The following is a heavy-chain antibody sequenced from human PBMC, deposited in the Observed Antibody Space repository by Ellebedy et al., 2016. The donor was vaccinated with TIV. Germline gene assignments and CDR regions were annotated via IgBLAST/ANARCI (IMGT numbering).Heavy chain of an antibody. D-gene: IGHD3-3*02. V-gene: IGHV1-8*01. CDR2: MNPDGDT. Sequence: ASVKVSCXASGDTFTNFDINWVRQAPGQGLEWVGWMNPDGDTGSAQKFLGRVTLSRDTSRSTAYMELSSLRSEDTAVYYCARYIFGSGFHYWGQGTLVSVSS. CDR1: GDTFTNFD. CDR3: ARYIFGSGFHY. J-gene: IGHJ4*02.